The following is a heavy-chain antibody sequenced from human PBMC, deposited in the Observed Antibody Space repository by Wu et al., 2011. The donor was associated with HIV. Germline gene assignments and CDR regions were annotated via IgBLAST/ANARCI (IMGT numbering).Heavy chain of an antibody. V-gene: IGHV1-2*02. CDR1: GYTFSGYH. J-gene: IGHJ4*01. Sequence: QVQLVESGDELRKPGASVRVSCKAAGYTFSGYHIHWVRQAPGQGLEWMGWINPQSGATTFEQKFQGRVTVTRDTSISTAYMELRGLTSDDTAVYYCAINLNHVTFDFWGHGTLVTVSS. D-gene: IGHD3-9*01. CDR2: INPQSGAT. CDR3: AINLNHVTFDF.